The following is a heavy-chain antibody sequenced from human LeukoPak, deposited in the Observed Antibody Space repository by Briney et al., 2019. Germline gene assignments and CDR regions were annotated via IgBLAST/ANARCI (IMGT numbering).Heavy chain of an antibody. CDR3: AKWPEGAMDYFDY. Sequence: GGSLRLSCAASGLSFSSYAMTWARQAPVKGLEWVSAISGDGTRTYYADSVKGRFTISRDDSKNTPYLEMSSLRVEDTAIYYCAKWPEGAMDYFDYWGQGTLVTVSS. D-gene: IGHD3-16*01. V-gene: IGHV3-23*01. CDR1: GLSFSSYA. CDR2: ISGDGTRT. J-gene: IGHJ4*02.